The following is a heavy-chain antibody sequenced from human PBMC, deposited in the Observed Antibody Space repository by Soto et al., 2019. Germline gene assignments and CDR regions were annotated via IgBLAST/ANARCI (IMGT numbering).Heavy chain of an antibody. D-gene: IGHD3-3*01. CDR3: ARQQVGDTKGFLYRFQAPYHFDT. CDR1: GCSISSGGYS. Sequence: PTETLSLTCAVSGCSISSGGYSWSWILQPPGKELEWIGNIYYSGSTTYNPSLQSRVTISVDTSKNQFSLRLTSVTAADTAMYYCARQQVGDTKGFLYRFQAPYHFDTSGQRTPLTVSS. V-gene: IGHV4-61*08. J-gene: IGHJ5*02. CDR2: IYYSGST.